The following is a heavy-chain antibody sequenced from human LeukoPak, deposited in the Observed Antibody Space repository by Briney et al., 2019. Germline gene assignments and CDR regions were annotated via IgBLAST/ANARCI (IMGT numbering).Heavy chain of an antibody. V-gene: IGHV3-23*01. CDR2: ICYICRDT. CDR3: ARYCGADSCYAGLDY. CDR1: GFTFSSDV. J-gene: IGHJ4*02. Sequence: GWSLRLSCAASGFTFSSDVMTSVRQAPGRGVEWVSSICYICRDTYYADSMKGRFTISRDNSKSTLFLHMSSLRAGDTAIYYCARYCGADSCYAGLDYWGQGALVTVSS. D-gene: IGHD2-15*01.